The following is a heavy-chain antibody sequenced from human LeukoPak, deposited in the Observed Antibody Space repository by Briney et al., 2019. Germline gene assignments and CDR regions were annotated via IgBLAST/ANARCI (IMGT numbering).Heavy chain of an antibody. CDR3: ARRPYDILTGSYYFDY. CDR2: IYPGDSDT. Sequence: GESLKIAWKGSGYSVTSYWIGWVRQMPGKGLEWMGIIYPGDSDTRYSPSFQGQVTISADKSISTAYLQWSSLKASDTAMYYCARRPYDILTGSYYFDYWGQGTLVTVSS. J-gene: IGHJ4*02. CDR1: GYSVTSYW. D-gene: IGHD3-9*01. V-gene: IGHV5-51*01.